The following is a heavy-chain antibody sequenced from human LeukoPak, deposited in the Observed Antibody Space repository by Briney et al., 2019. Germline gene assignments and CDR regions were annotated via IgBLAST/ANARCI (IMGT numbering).Heavy chain of an antibody. J-gene: IGHJ4*02. CDR2: ITSSSYT. Sequence: PGGSLRLSCAASGFTFSDYYMSWIRQAPGKGLEWVSYITSSSYTNYADSVKGRFTISRDNARNSLYLQMNSLRAEDTAVYYCARGTSNGWHFFDYWGQGTLVTVSS. CDR3: ARGTSNGWHFFDY. V-gene: IGHV3-11*06. CDR1: GFTFSDYY. D-gene: IGHD6-19*01.